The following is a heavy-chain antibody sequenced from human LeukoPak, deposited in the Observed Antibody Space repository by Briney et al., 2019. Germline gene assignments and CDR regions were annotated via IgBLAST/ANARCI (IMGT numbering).Heavy chain of an antibody. J-gene: IGHJ5*02. Sequence: GGSLRLSCAASGFTFSSYAMSWVRQAPGKGLEWVSAISGSGGSTYYADSVKGRFTISRDNSKNTLYLQMNSLRAEDTAVYYCAKDQWLQTGVNWFDPWGQGTLVTVSS. D-gene: IGHD6-19*01. CDR3: AKDQWLQTGVNWFDP. V-gene: IGHV3-23*01. CDR1: GFTFSSYA. CDR2: ISGSGGST.